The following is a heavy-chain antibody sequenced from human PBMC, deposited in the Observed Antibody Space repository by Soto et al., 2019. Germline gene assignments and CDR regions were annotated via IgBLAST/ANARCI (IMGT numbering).Heavy chain of an antibody. CDR2: ISYDGSNK. Sequence: QVQLVESGGGVVQPGRSLRLSCAASGFTFSSYAMHWVRQAPGKGLEWVAVISYDGSNKYYADSVKGRFTISRDNSKNTLYLQMNSLRAEDTAVYYCARDGRSTSWYNGNYYYYYGMDVWGQGTTVTVSS. CDR3: ARDGRSTSWYNGNYYYYYGMDV. J-gene: IGHJ6*02. V-gene: IGHV3-30-3*01. CDR1: GFTFSSYA. D-gene: IGHD6-13*01.